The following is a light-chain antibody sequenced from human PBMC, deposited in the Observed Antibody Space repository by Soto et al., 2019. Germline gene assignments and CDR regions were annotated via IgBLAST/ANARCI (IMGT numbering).Light chain of an antibody. CDR1: SSDVGGYNY. CDR3: SSYTSSSTYV. CDR2: DVS. Sequence: QSVLTQPASGSGSPCQSIAFPCTGNSSDVGGYNYVSWYQQHPGKAPKLMVYDVSNRPSGVSNRFSGSKSGNTASLTISGLQAEDEADYYCSSYTSSSTYVFGTGTKVTVL. J-gene: IGLJ1*01. V-gene: IGLV2-14*01.